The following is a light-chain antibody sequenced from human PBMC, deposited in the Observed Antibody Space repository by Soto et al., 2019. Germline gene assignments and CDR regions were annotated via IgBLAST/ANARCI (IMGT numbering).Light chain of an antibody. V-gene: IGLV1-47*01. CDR3: AAWDDSLSCYV. CDR2: RNN. J-gene: IGLJ1*01. CDR1: SSNIESNY. Sequence: QSVLTQPPSASGTPGQRVTISFSGSSSNIESNYVYWYQQLPGTAPKLLIYRNNQRPSWVPDRFSGSKSGTSASLAISGLRSEDEADYYCAAWDDSLSCYVFGTETKLTVL.